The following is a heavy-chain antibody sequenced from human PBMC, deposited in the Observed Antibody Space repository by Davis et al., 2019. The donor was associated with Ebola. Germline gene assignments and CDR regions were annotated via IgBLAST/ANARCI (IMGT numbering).Heavy chain of an antibody. CDR2: IKQDGSEK. V-gene: IGHV3-7*03. CDR1: GFTFSSYW. J-gene: IGHJ3*01. Sequence: PGGSLRLSRTASGFTFSSYWMSWVRQASGKGLEWVANIKQDGSEKYYVHSVKGRFTISRDNTKNSMFLQMNSLRDEDTAVYYCARVGSGYHGDHDAFDVWGQGTMVTVSS. D-gene: IGHD2-2*01. CDR3: ARVGSGYHGDHDAFDV.